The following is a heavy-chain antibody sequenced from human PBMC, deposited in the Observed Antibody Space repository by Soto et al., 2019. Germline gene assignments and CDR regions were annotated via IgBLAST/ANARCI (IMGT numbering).Heavy chain of an antibody. J-gene: IGHJ4*02. CDR2: IYYSGNP. Sequence: QLQLQESGPGLVKPSETLSLTCVVSGGSITSSNYYWGWIRQPPGKGLELIGNIYYSGNPYYNPSLKSRVTCSTDTSKSQSSLKLSSVTAADTAVYYCARLRAGPDNGWYWAFDYWGQGTLVTVSS. CDR3: ARLRAGPDNGWYWAFDY. D-gene: IGHD6-19*01. CDR1: GGSITSSNYY. V-gene: IGHV4-39*01.